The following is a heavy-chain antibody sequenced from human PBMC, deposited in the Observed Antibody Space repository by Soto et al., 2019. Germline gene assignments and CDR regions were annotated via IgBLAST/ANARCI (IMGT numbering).Heavy chain of an antibody. CDR1: GFTFGDYA. CDR3: TRNIGVAGIWDYYYYMDV. V-gene: IGHV3-49*03. Sequence: GGSLRLSCTASGFTFGDYAMSWFRQAPGKGLEWVGFIRSKAYGGTTEYAASVKGRFTISRDDSKSIAYLQMNSLKTEDTAVYYCTRNIGVAGIWDYYYYMDVWGKGTTVTVSS. D-gene: IGHD6-19*01. CDR2: IRSKAYGGTT. J-gene: IGHJ6*03.